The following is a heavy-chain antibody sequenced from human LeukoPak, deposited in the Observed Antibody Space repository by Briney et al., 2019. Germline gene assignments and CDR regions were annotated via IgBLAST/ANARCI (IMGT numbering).Heavy chain of an antibody. CDR3: ARGGLEQLSLLLLGS. J-gene: IGHJ5*02. CDR2: VWDDGSKK. Sequence: PGGSLRLSCAASGFTFSNYGMHWVRQPPGKGLEWVALVWDDGSKKYYADSVKGRFTISRDNSGNTVTLHMNNLSSEDTAVYYCARGGLEQLSLLLLGSWGQGNLVIVSS. D-gene: IGHD1-1*01. CDR1: GFTFSNYG. V-gene: IGHV3-33*01.